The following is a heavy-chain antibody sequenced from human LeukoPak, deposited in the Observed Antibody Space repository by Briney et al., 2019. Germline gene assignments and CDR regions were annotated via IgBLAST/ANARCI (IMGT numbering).Heavy chain of an antibody. V-gene: IGHV1-18*01. D-gene: IGHD3-22*01. Sequence: GASVSVSCKASGYTFTIYGISWVRQAPGQGLEWMGWISAYNGNTNYAQKLQGRVTITTDTTTSTAYMELRSLRSDDTAVYYCARVDYDSSGYYYGVIDYWGQGTLVTVSS. CDR1: GYTFTIYG. CDR3: ARVDYDSSGYYYGVIDY. J-gene: IGHJ4*02. CDR2: ISAYNGNT.